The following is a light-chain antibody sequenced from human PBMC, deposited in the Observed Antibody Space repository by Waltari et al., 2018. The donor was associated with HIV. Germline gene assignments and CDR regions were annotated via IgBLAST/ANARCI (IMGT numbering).Light chain of an antibody. CDR2: GAS. Sequence: EILMTQSPATLSVSPGERATLSCRASQTITRSLVWYQQKPGQAPRLLIYGASTRATGVPSRLSGTGSGTEFTLPISSLQSEDFAVYYCQQYDLWPRTFGQGTKVEIK. V-gene: IGKV3-15*01. CDR3: QQYDLWPRT. CDR1: QTITRS. J-gene: IGKJ1*01.